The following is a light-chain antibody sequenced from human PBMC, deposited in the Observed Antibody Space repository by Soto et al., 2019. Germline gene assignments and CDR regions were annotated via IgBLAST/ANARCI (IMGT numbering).Light chain of an antibody. V-gene: IGKV3-20*01. Sequence: EIVLTQSPGTLSLSPGERATFSCRASQTVSQDYLAWCQHKPGQAPRLLMYSATSRAAGIPDRFSGSGSGTDFTLTISRLDPEDFAVYFCQQYGSSPQTCGQGTRVEIK. CDR1: QTVSQDY. CDR2: SAT. J-gene: IGKJ1*01. CDR3: QQYGSSPQT.